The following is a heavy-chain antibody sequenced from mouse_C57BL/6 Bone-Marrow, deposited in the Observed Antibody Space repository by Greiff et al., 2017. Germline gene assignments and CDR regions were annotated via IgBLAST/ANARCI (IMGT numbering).Heavy chain of an antibody. V-gene: IGHV7-1*01. CDR1: GFTFSDFY. D-gene: IGHD2-1*01. CDR2: SRNKANDYTT. Sequence: EVKLMESGGGLVQSGRSLRLSCATSGFTFSDFYMEWVRQAPGKGLEWIAASRNKANDYTTEYSASVKGRFIVSRDTSQSILYLQMNALRAEDTAIYYCAREPYGNDWYFDVWGTGTTVTVSS. J-gene: IGHJ1*03. CDR3: AREPYGNDWYFDV.